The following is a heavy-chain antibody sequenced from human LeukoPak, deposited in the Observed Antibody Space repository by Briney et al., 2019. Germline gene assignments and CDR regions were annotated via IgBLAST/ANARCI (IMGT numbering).Heavy chain of an antibody. D-gene: IGHD3-3*01. V-gene: IGHV4-31*03. Sequence: SQTLSLTCTVSGGSISSGGYYRSWIRQHPGKGLEWIVYIYYSGSTYYNPSLKSRVTISVDTSKNQFSLKLSSVTAADTAVYYCARYYDFWSGYPRGIRNWFDPWGQGTLVTVSS. CDR2: IYYSGST. J-gene: IGHJ5*02. CDR1: GGSISSGGYY. CDR3: ARYYDFWSGYPRGIRNWFDP.